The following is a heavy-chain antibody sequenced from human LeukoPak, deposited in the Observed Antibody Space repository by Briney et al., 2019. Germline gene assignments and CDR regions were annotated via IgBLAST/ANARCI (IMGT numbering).Heavy chain of an antibody. Sequence: ASVNVSCKASGYTFTNYGFSWVRQAPGQGLEWTGWISTFNGDTNYAPNLQDRVTMTTDTSTSTAYMELRSLRSDDTAVYFCARRMNSGSYYPSYYFDYWGQGTLVTVSS. CDR2: ISTFNGDT. V-gene: IGHV1-18*01. J-gene: IGHJ4*02. D-gene: IGHD3-10*01. CDR3: ARRMNSGSYYPSYYFDY. CDR1: GYTFTNYG.